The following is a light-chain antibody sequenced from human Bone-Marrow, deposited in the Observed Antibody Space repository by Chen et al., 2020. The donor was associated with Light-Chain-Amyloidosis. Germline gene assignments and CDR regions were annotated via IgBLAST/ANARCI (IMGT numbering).Light chain of an antibody. Sequence: EIVLTQSPGTLSLSPGERATLSCRASQSITASYFAWYQQKPGQAPRLLMFGPSNRATGIPDRFRGSGSGADFTLTISRLEPEDFAVYYCQHFVPSAPVTFGQGTRLEIK. CDR1: QSITASY. CDR3: QHFVPSAPVT. J-gene: IGKJ5*01. CDR2: GPS. V-gene: IGKV3-20*01.